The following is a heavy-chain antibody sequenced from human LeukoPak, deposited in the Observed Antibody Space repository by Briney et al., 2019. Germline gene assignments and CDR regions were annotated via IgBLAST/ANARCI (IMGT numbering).Heavy chain of an antibody. Sequence: PGGSLRLSCAASGFTFSSYDMHWVRQAPGKGLEWVAVISYDGSTKYCADAVKGRFTISRDNSKNTLYLQMNSLRGEDTAVYCCVKHSAPYHPLWPFDYWGQGTLVTVSS. V-gene: IGHV3-30*18. CDR3: VKHSAPYHPLWPFDY. D-gene: IGHD3-10*01. CDR1: GFTFSSYD. CDR2: ISYDGSTK. J-gene: IGHJ4*02.